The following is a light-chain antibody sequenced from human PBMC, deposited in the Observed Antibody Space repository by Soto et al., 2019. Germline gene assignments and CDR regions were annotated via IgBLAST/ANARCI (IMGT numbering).Light chain of an antibody. CDR3: QQSHMDPIT. J-gene: IGKJ5*01. Sequence: SPGTLSLSAFERATVSCRASQSVSSSYLACYQQKPGQAPRLLIYGASSRTTGIPDRFSGSGGGTDFTLSISSVQPQDFATYFCQQSHMDPITFGQGTRLEIK. V-gene: IGKV3-20*01. CDR2: GAS. CDR1: QSVSSSY.